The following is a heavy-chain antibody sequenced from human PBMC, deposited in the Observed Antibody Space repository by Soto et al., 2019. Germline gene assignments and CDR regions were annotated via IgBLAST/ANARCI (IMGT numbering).Heavy chain of an antibody. D-gene: IGHD3-10*01. V-gene: IGHV1-18*01. CDR2: ISAYNGNT. J-gene: IGHJ6*02. Sequence: MRWARHAHGQGLEWMGWISAYNGNTNYAQKLQGRVTMTTDTSTSTAYMELRSLRSDDTAVYYCARDVESIAIIIGNFRYYYYYGMDVWGQGTTVTVSS. CDR3: ARDVESIAIIIGNFRYYYYYGMDV.